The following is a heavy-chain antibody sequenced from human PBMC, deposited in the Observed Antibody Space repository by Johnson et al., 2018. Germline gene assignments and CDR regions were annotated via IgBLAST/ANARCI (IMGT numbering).Heavy chain of an antibody. Sequence: QLVESGAEVKKPGSSVKVSCKASGGTFSSYAISWVRQAPGQGLEWMGGIIPIFGTANYAQKFQGRVTITADESTSTAYMELSSLRSEDTAVYYCAREAGKRDAYYYYGMDVWGQGTTVTVSS. CDR1: GGTFSSYA. D-gene: IGHD6-13*01. V-gene: IGHV1-69*01. J-gene: IGHJ6*02. CDR2: IIPIFGTA. CDR3: AREAGKRDAYYYYGMDV.